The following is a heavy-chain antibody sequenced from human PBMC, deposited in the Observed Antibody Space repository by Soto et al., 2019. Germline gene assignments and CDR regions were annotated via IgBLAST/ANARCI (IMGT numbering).Heavy chain of an antibody. V-gene: IGHV3-53*01. CDR1: GFTVSGKKY. J-gene: IGHJ3*02. CDR3: STWHLREHAYDI. CDR2: LYDVDVT. Sequence: DVQLVESGGGLIQPGGSLRLSCAASGFTVSGKKYLAWVRQAPGKGLEWVSALYDVDVTFYADSVKGRFTTSGDSSKTLVYLQMNCLRPDDTAVYYCSTWHLREHAYDILGQGTAVTVSS. D-gene: IGHD4-17*01.